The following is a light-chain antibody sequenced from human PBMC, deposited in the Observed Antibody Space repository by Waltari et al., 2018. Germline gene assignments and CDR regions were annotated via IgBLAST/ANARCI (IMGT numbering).Light chain of an antibody. CDR2: EVS. CDR3: CSYAGTNTWV. CDR1: SSDVGDYNL. J-gene: IGLJ2*01. V-gene: IGLV2-23*02. Sequence: QSALTQPASVSASPGQSITISCNGTSSDVGDYNLVSWYQQHPAKAPKLLIFEVSKRPTGVPNRFSASKSGNTASMTISGLQAEDEATYHCCSYAGTNTWVFGGGTKVTVL.